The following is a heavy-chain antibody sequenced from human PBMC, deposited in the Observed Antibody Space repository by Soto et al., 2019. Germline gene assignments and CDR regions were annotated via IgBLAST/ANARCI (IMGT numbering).Heavy chain of an antibody. CDR2: MYPTGST. J-gene: IGHJ4*02. D-gene: IGHD3-10*01. CDR3: VRDLNYGLYYFDY. CDR1: GYSISSGCY. V-gene: IGHV4-38-2*02. Sequence: ETLSLTCTVSGYSISSGCYWGWIRQPPGKRLEWIGSMYPTGSTYYNPSLKSRVTMSVDTSNNEFSLKLTSVTAADTAVYHCVRDLNYGLYYFDYWGQGTLVTVSS.